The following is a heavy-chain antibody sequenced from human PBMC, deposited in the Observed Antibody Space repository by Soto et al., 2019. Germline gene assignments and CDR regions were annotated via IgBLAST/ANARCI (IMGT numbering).Heavy chain of an antibody. Sequence: GGSLRLSCAASGFTFSSYGMHWVRQAPGKGLEWVAVISYVGSNKYYADSVKGRFTISRDNSKNTLYLQMNSLRAEDTAVYYCAKSIAAASLGMDVWGQGTTVTVSS. D-gene: IGHD6-13*01. CDR1: GFTFSSYG. J-gene: IGHJ6*02. CDR3: AKSIAAASLGMDV. V-gene: IGHV3-30*18. CDR2: ISYVGSNK.